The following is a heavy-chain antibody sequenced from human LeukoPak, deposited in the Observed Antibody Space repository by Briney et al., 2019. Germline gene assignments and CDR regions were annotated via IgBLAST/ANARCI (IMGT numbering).Heavy chain of an antibody. CDR3: ARALNDHGDYVFDY. CDR2: ISSSSSYI. V-gene: IGHV3-21*01. Sequence: GESLRLSCAASGFTFSSYAMTWVRQAPGKGLEWVSSISSSSSYIYYADSVKGRFTISRDNAKISLYLQMNTLRAEDTAVYYCARALNDHGDYVFDYWGQGTLVTVSS. J-gene: IGHJ4*02. D-gene: IGHD4-17*01. CDR1: GFTFSSYA.